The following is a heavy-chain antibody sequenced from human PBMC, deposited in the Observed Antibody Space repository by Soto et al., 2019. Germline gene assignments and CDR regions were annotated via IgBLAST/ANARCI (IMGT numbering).Heavy chain of an antibody. CDR3: ARLGGSVDD. CDR2: VRYSGST. J-gene: IGHJ4*02. CDR1: GASISSGDFV. V-gene: IGHV4-30-4*01. Sequence: QVQLRESGPGLVKPSQTLSLTCTVSGASISSGDFVWSWIRQPPGKGLEWTGYVRYSGSTYYNPSLQSRVTISVDTSKNQFSLTLSSVTAADTAVYYCARLGGSVDDWGQGTLVTVS. D-gene: IGHD1-26*01.